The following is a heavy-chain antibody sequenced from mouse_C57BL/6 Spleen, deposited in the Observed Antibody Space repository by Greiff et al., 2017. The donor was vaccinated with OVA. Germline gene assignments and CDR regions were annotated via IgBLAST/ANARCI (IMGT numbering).Heavy chain of an antibody. Sequence: DVMLVESEGGLVQPGSSMKLSCTASGFTFSDYYMAWVRQVPEKGLEWVANINYDGSSTYYLDSLKSHFIISRDNAKNILYLQMSSLTSEDTATYYCARDSSGLDYWGQGTTLTVSS. V-gene: IGHV5-16*01. D-gene: IGHD3-2*02. CDR1: GFTFSDYY. J-gene: IGHJ2*01. CDR3: ARDSSGLDY. CDR2: INYDGSST.